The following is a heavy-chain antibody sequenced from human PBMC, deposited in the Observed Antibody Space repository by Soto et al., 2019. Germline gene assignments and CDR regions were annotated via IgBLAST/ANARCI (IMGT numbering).Heavy chain of an antibody. CDR1: GFTFSDYY. D-gene: IGHD4-17*01. V-gene: IGHV3-11*06. CDR3: ARAHGYADYPTHF. Sequence: GGYLRLCCAASGFTFSDYYMSWIRQAPGKGLEWVSYISSSSSYTNYADSVKGRFTISRDNAKNSLYLQMNSLRAEDTAVYYCARAHGYADYPTHFRGQAPLVTVSS. J-gene: IGHJ4*02. CDR2: ISSSSSYT.